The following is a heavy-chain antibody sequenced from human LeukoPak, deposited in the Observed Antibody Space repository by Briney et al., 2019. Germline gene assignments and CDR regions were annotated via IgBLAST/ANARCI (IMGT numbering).Heavy chain of an antibody. D-gene: IGHD2-15*01. Sequence: SETLSLTCSVSGGSITSSSYYCGWIRQPPEKGLEWIGSIYYTGGTYYSPSLKSRVTTSVDTSKSQFSLKLSSVTAADTAVYYCARSYCSAGSCYSKIFDSWGQGTLVTVSS. V-gene: IGHV4-39*01. J-gene: IGHJ4*02. CDR2: IYYTGGT. CDR3: ARSYCSAGSCYSKIFDS. CDR1: GGSITSSSYY.